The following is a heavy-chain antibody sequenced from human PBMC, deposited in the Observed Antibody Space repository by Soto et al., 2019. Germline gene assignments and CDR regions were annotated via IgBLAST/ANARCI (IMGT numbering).Heavy chain of an antibody. CDR1: GFTFSSYA. Sequence: GSLRLSCSVSGFTFSSYAMHWVRQAPGKGLEYVASISSEGATTYYADSVKGRFIISRDNSKNTLCLQMSSLRAEDTAVYYCVKDRYVDYWGQGILVTVSS. CDR3: VKDRYVDY. CDR2: ISSEGATT. V-gene: IGHV3-64D*06. J-gene: IGHJ4*02.